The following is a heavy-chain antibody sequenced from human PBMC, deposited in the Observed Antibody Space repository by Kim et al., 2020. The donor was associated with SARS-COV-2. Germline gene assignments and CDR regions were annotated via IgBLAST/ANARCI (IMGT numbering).Heavy chain of an antibody. V-gene: IGHV4-38-2*02. Sequence: SETLSLTCTVSGYSISSGYYWGWIRQPPGKGLEWIGSIYHSGSTYYNPSLKSRVTISVDTSKNQFSLKLSSVTAADTAVYYCAVGGRYYGSGSYHPPFDYWGQGTLVTVSS. J-gene: IGHJ4*02. CDR1: GYSISSGYY. CDR2: IYHSGST. CDR3: AVGGRYYGSGSYHPPFDY. D-gene: IGHD3-10*01.